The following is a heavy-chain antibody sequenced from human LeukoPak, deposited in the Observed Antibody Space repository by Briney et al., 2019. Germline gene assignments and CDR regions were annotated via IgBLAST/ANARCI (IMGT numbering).Heavy chain of an antibody. V-gene: IGHV3-21*01. Sequence: GGSLRLSCAASGFTFSSYAMSWVRQAPGKGLEWVSSISSSSSTIYYADSVKGRFTISRDNAKNSLYLQMNSLRAEDTAVYYCATGSSSLEYFDYWGQGTLVTVSS. D-gene: IGHD6-13*01. CDR1: GFTFSSYA. J-gene: IGHJ4*02. CDR3: ATGSSSLEYFDY. CDR2: ISSSSSTI.